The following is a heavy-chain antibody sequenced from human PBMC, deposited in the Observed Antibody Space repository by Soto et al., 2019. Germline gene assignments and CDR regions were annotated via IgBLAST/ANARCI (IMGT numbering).Heavy chain of an antibody. J-gene: IGHJ1*01. D-gene: IGHD6-19*01. CDR1: GFTVSSNY. CDR3: AKGVPGIAVAGTGYFQH. CDR2: ISGSGDST. Sequence: GGSLRLSCAASGFTVSSNYMRWVRQAPGKGLEWVSGISGSGDSTYYADSVKGRFTISRDNSKNTLYLQMNSLRAEDTAVYYCAKGVPGIAVAGTGYFQHWGQGTLVTVSS. V-gene: IGHV3-23*01.